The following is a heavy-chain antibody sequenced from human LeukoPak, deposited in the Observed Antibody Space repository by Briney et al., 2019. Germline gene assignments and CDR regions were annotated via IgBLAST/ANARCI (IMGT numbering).Heavy chain of an antibody. CDR1: GGSLSSYY. D-gene: IGHD4-17*01. CDR3: ARSVYGDYYYYYMDV. V-gene: IGHV4-4*09. Sequence: SETLSHTCTVSGGSLSSYYWSWLRQPPGKGLEWIGYIYTSGSTNYNPSLKSRVTISVDTSKNQFSLKLSSVTAADTAVYYCARSVYGDYYYYYMDVWGKGTTVTVSS. J-gene: IGHJ6*03. CDR2: IYTSGST.